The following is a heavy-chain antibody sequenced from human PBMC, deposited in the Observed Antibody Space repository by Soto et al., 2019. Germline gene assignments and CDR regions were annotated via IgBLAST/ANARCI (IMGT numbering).Heavy chain of an antibody. Sequence: QVQLQQWGAGLLKPSETLSLTCAVYGGSFSGYYWSWIRQPPGKGLEWIGEINHSGSTNYNPSLKSRVTISVDTSKNQFSLKLSSVTAADTAVYYCAREFVWVVVAAAIGRFDPWGQGTLVTVSS. CDR2: INHSGST. CDR3: AREFVWVVVAAAIGRFDP. D-gene: IGHD2-2*02. CDR1: GGSFSGYY. V-gene: IGHV4-34*01. J-gene: IGHJ5*02.